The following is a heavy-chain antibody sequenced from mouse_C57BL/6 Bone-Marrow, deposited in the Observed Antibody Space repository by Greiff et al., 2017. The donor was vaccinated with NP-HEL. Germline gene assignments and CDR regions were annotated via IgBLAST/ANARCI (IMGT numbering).Heavy chain of an antibody. Sequence: VQLQQSGAELMKPGASVKLSCKATGYTFTGYWIEWVKQRPGHGLEWIGEILPGSGSTNYNEKFKGKATFTADTSSNTAYMQLSSLTTEDSAIYYGARERVYYGSSYWYFDVWGTGTTVTVSS. CDR2: ILPGSGST. J-gene: IGHJ1*03. D-gene: IGHD1-1*01. CDR1: GYTFTGYW. CDR3: ARERVYYGSSYWYFDV. V-gene: IGHV1-9*01.